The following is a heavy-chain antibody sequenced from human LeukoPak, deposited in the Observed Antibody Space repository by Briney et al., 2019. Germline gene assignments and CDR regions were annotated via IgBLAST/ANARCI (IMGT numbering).Heavy chain of an antibody. CDR2: IYHSGST. CDR1: SYSISTGYY. D-gene: IGHD5-18*01. Sequence: PSESLSLTCTVSSYSISTGYYWGWIRPPPGKGLGGIGTIYHSGSTFYNPSLKSRVIISVDASKNQFSLKLSSVTAADTAVYYCASDLGGTAMFTAYWGQGTLVTVSS. V-gene: IGHV4-38-2*02. J-gene: IGHJ4*02. CDR3: ASDLGGTAMFTAY.